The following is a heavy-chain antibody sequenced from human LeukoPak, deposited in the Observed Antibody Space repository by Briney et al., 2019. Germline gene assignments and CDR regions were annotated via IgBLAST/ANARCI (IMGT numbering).Heavy chain of an antibody. CDR2: ISYDGSNK. J-gene: IGHJ4*02. V-gene: IGHV3-30*03. Sequence: PGGSLRLSCAASGFTFSSYGMHWVRQAPGKGLEWVAVISYDGSNKYYADSVKGRFTISRDNSKNTLYLQMNSLRAEDTAVYYCAGTPGYCSSTSCSSYDYWGQGTLVTVSS. CDR1: GFTFSSYG. D-gene: IGHD2-2*01. CDR3: AGTPGYCSSTSCSSYDY.